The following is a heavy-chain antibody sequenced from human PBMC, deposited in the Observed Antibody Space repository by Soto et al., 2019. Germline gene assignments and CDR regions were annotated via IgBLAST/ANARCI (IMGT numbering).Heavy chain of an antibody. CDR1: GFTFSSYA. Sequence: QVQLVESGGGVVQPGRSLRLSCAASGFTFSSYAMHWVRQAPGKGLEWVAVISYDGSNKYYADSVKGRFTISRDNSKNTLYLQMNSLRAEDTAVYYCARGHGPDGGSSWYALDYWGQGTLVTVSS. CDR2: ISYDGSNK. J-gene: IGHJ4*02. V-gene: IGHV3-30-3*01. D-gene: IGHD6-13*01. CDR3: ARGHGPDGGSSWYALDY.